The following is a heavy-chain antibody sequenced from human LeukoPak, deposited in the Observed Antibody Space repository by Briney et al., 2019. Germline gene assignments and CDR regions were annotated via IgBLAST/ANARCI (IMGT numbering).Heavy chain of an antibody. J-gene: IGHJ4*02. CDR2: INPNSGGT. CDR3: ARATKYYYDSSGSNFDY. D-gene: IGHD3-22*01. CDR1: GYTFTGYY. Sequence: ASVKVSCKASGYTFTGYYMHWVRQAPGQGLEWMGWINPNSGGTNYAQKFQGRVTMTRDTSISTAYMGLSRLRSDDTAVYYCARATKYYYDSSGSNFDYWGQGTLVTVSS. V-gene: IGHV1-2*02.